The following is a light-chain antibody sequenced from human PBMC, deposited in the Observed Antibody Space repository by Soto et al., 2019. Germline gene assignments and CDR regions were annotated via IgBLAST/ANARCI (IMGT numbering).Light chain of an antibody. J-gene: IGLJ1*01. CDR2: EVT. CDR1: RSDIGGYNY. V-gene: IGLV2-14*01. Sequence: QSVLAQPASVSGSPGQSITISCTGGRSDIGGYNYVSWYQQHPGRAPRLLILEVTNRPSGVPDRFSGSKSGNTASLIIRGLQAEDEADYFCFSFTTTSTHVFGTGTKVNVL. CDR3: FSFTTTSTHV.